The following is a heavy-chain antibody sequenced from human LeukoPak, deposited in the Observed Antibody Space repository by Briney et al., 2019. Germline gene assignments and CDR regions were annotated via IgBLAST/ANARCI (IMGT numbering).Heavy chain of an antibody. CDR1: GYTFTVYS. D-gene: IGHD6-13*01. J-gene: IGHJ4*02. Sequence: EASMKVSCKPYGYTFTVYSIHWMRQAPGQGLEWVGRIDPNSGGTNYAQKFQGRVTMTRDTSISTAYMELSRLRSDDTAVYYCARALRIEQQLFSYWGQGTLVTVSS. V-gene: IGHV1-2*02. CDR2: IDPNSGGT. CDR3: ARALRIEQQLFSY.